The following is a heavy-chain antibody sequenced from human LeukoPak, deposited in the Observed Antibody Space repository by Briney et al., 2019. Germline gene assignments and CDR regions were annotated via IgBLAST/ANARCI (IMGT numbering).Heavy chain of an antibody. CDR1: GGSISSSSHY. CDR2: IYYSGST. CDR3: ARLPAALNWFDP. J-gene: IGHJ5*02. V-gene: IGHV4-39*01. D-gene: IGHD2-2*01. Sequence: SETLSLTCTVSGGSISSSSHYWGWIRQPPGKGLEWIGTIYYSGSTYYNASLKSRVTISVDTSKNQFSLKLSSVSAADTAVYYCARLPAALNWFDPWGQGTLVTVSS.